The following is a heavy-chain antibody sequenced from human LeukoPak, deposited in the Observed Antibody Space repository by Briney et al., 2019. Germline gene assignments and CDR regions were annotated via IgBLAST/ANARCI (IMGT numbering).Heavy chain of an antibody. J-gene: IGHJ4*02. Sequence: GGSLRLSCAASGFIFSDYNMNWVRQAPGKGLVWVSGINSDGGTTTYADSVKGRFTISRDNAKNTLYLQMNNLRAEDTAIYYCATDYYVSGSYYRLFYWGQGTLVTVSS. CDR1: GFIFSDYN. D-gene: IGHD3-10*01. CDR2: INSDGGTT. V-gene: IGHV3-74*01. CDR3: ATDYYVSGSYYRLFY.